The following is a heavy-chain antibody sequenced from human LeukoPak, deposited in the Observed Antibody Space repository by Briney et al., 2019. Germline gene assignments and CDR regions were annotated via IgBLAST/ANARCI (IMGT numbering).Heavy chain of an antibody. CDR3: ARSWTQYYYASSGYSYGSMLNDAFDI. D-gene: IGHD3-22*01. CDR2: IYYSGST. Sequence: SETLSLTCTVSGGSLSSYYWSWVRQPPGKGLEWIGYIYYSGSTNYNPSLKSRVTISVDTSKKRCSLRLSSVTAADTAVYYCARSWTQYYYASSGYSYGSMLNDAFDIWGQGTMVTVSS. V-gene: IGHV4-59*01. J-gene: IGHJ3*02. CDR1: GGSLSSYY.